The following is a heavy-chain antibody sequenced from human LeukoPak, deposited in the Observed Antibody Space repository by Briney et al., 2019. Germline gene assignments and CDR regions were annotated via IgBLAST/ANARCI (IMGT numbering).Heavy chain of an antibody. J-gene: IGHJ4*02. CDR3: ARELVGAVRPIDY. Sequence: GGSLRLSCAASGFTFSSYGMNWVRQAPGKGLEWVSSISSSSSYIYYADSVKGRFTISRDNAKNSLYLQMNSLRAEDTAVYYCARELVGAVRPIDYWGQGTLVTVSS. V-gene: IGHV3-21*01. CDR2: ISSSSSYI. D-gene: IGHD1-26*01. CDR1: GFTFSSYG.